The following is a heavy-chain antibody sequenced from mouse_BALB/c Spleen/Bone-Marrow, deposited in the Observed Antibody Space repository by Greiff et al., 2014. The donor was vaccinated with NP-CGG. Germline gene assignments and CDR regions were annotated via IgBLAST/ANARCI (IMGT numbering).Heavy chain of an antibody. CDR2: IDPANGNT. J-gene: IGHJ3*01. Sequence: EVKLMESGAELVKPGASVKLSCTASGFNIKDTYMHWVKQRPEQGLEWIGRIDPANGNTKYDPRFQGKATITADTSSNTAYLQLSSLTSEDTAVYYCASYYYGSCYGFAYWGQGTLVTVSA. CDR3: ASYYYGSCYGFAY. V-gene: IGHV14-3*02. CDR1: GFNIKDTY. D-gene: IGHD1-1*01.